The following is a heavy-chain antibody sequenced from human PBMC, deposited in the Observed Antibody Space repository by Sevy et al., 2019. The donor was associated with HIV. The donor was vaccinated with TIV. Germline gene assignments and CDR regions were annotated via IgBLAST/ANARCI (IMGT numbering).Heavy chain of an antibody. J-gene: IGHJ4*02. CDR1: GYTFTSYG. CDR2: ISAYNGNT. D-gene: IGHD6-19*01. V-gene: IGHV1-18*01. Sequence: ATVKVSCKASGYTFTSYGISWVRQAPGQGLERMGWISAYNGNTNYTQKLQGRVTMTTDTSTSTAYMELRSLRSDDTAVYYCARYSSIAVAGPFDYWGQGTMVTVSS. CDR3: ARYSSIAVAGPFDY.